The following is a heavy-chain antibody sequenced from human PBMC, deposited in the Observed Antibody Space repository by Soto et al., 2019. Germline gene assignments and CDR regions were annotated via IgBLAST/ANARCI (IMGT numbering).Heavy chain of an antibody. CDR3: AREGGAVAD. Sequence: GGSLRLSCAASGFTFSTYSMNWVRQAPGKGLEWVSYISSSSSTIFYTDSVKGRFTVSRDNAKNSLYLQMNSLRAEDTAVYYCAREGGAVADWGQGTLVTVSS. J-gene: IGHJ4*02. V-gene: IGHV3-48*01. D-gene: IGHD6-19*01. CDR1: GFTFSTYS. CDR2: ISSSSSTI.